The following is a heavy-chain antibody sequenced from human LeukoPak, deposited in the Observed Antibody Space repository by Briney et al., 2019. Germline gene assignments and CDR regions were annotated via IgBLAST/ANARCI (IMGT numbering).Heavy chain of an antibody. CDR2: IYNSGVKI. CDR1: GFAFSTYS. CDR3: AKDVAPDSGWDLDY. V-gene: IGHV3-23*01. D-gene: IGHD6-19*01. J-gene: IGHJ4*02. Sequence: PGGSLRLSCAASGFAFSTYSMTWVRQGPGKGLEWVSSIYNSGVKIFYADSVKGRFTISRDNSKNTLYLQMNSLRVEDTAVYYCAKDVAPDSGWDLDYWGQGTPVTVSS.